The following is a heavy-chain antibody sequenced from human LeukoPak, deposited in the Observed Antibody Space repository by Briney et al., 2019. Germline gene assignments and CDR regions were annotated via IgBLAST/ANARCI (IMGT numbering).Heavy chain of an antibody. V-gene: IGHV5-10-1*01. CDR3: AANNWDEGGFDY. Sequence: GESLKISCKGSGYSFTSYWIGWVRQMPGKGLEWMGKIDPSDSYTNYSPSFQGHVTISVDKSISTAYLQWSTLKASDTAMYYCAANNWDEGGFDYWGQGTLVTVSS. CDR2: IDPSDSYT. CDR1: GYSFTSYW. D-gene: IGHD1-26*01. J-gene: IGHJ4*02.